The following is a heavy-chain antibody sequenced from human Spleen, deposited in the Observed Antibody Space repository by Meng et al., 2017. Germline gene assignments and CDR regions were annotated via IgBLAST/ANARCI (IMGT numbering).Heavy chain of an antibody. J-gene: IGHJ4*02. CDR1: GFTFSSYS. Sequence: GESLKISCAASGFTFSSYSMNWVRQAPGKGLEWVSSISSSSSYIYYADSVKGRFTISRDNAKNSLYLQMNSLRAEDTAVYYCARDGGSGTFYGRAFDYWGQGTLVTVSS. D-gene: IGHD3-10*01. CDR2: ISSSSSYI. V-gene: IGHV3-21*01. CDR3: ARDGGSGTFYGRAFDY.